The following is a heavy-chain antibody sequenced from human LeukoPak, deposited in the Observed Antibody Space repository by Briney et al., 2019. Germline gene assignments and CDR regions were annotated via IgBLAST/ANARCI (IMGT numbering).Heavy chain of an antibody. D-gene: IGHD1-26*01. V-gene: IGHV1-69*05. CDR1: GGTFSSYA. Sequence: SVKVSCKASGGTFSSYAISWVRQAPGQGLEWMGGIIPIFGTANYAQKFQGRVTITTDESTSTAYMELSSLRSEDTAVYYCARPRGDSGSYFFSDAFDIWGQGTMFTVSS. CDR3: ARPRGDSGSYFFSDAFDI. J-gene: IGHJ3*02. CDR2: IIPIFGTA.